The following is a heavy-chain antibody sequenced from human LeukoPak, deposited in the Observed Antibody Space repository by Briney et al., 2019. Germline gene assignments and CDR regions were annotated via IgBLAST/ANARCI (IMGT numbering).Heavy chain of an antibody. V-gene: IGHV3-74*01. CDR3: ARAPSEIGGYYPEYFRH. CDR1: GFTFSSYW. J-gene: IGHJ1*01. CDR2: IKSDGST. D-gene: IGHD3-22*01. Sequence: GGSLRLSCAASGFTFSSYWMHWVRHAPGRGLVWVSRIKSDGSTNYADSVKGRFTISRDNAKNTLSLQMNSLRAEDTGVYYCARAPSEIGGYYPEYFRHWGQGTLVTVSS.